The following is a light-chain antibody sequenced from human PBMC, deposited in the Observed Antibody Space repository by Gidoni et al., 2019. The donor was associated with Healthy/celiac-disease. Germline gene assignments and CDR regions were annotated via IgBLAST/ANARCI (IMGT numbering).Light chain of an antibody. CDR1: QRNSRG. J-gene: IGKJ2*04. CDR2: KAS. Sequence: DIQMTQSPSTLSASVGDRVTITCRASQRNSRGWAWYPPKPGKAPKLLFYKASSFDSGVPSRFIGRGSGTAFTLTILSLQPDDFATYYCHQYNRYRSFGQGTKLEIK. V-gene: IGKV1-5*03. CDR3: HQYNRYRS.